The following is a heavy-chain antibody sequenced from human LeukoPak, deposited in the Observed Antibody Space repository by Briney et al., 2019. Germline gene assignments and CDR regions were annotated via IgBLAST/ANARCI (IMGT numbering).Heavy chain of an antibody. V-gene: IGHV4-34*01. Sequence: PETLSLTCAVYGGSLSGYYSSWISQPPGKGLEWVGEINQSGSTNYNPSPKSRVTISVDTSKNQFSLKLSSVTAADTAVYYCARGAHYYGSGSYQYAIYYFDYWGQGTLVTVSS. CDR1: GGSLSGYY. CDR3: ARGAHYYGSGSYQYAIYYFDY. D-gene: IGHD3-10*01. CDR2: INQSGST. J-gene: IGHJ4*02.